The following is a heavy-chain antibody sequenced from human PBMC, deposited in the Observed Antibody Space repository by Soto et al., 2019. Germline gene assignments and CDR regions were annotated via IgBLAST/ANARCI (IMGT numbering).Heavy chain of an antibody. CDR3: ARGPEDSSSAVLGGAGWFDP. V-gene: IGHV3-21*01. Sequence: EVQLVESGGGLVKPGGSLRVSCAASGFTFSSYRMNWVRQAPGKGLEWVSIISSSSSYIYYADSVKGRFTISRDNAKNSLYLQMNSLRVEDTAVYFCARGPEDSSSAVLGGAGWFDPLGQGTLVTVSS. D-gene: IGHD6-6*01. CDR1: GFTFSSYR. J-gene: IGHJ5*02. CDR2: ISSSSSYI.